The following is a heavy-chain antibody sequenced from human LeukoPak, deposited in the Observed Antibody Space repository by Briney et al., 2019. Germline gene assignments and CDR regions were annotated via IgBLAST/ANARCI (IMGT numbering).Heavy chain of an antibody. V-gene: IGHV3-30*18. CDR1: GFTFSSYG. Sequence: XGSLRLSCAASGFTFSSYGMHWVRQAPGKGLEWVAVISYDGTIKYYADSMKGRFTISRDNSKNTLYLQMNSLRAEDTAVYYCAKDGHCSNGACYGYFDYWGQGTLVTVSS. D-gene: IGHD2-8*01. J-gene: IGHJ4*02. CDR2: ISYDGTIK. CDR3: AKDGHCSNGACYGYFDY.